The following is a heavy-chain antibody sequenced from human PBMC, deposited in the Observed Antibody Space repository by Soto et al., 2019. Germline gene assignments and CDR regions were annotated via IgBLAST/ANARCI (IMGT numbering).Heavy chain of an antibody. CDR3: ARDIYSSSWYRRYYYYYGMDV. Sequence: VAVIWYDGSNKYYADSVKGRFTISRDNSKNTLYLQMNSLRAEDTAVYYCARDIYSSSWYRRYYYYYGMDVWGQGTTVTVSS. V-gene: IGHV3-33*01. CDR2: IWYDGSNK. J-gene: IGHJ6*02. D-gene: IGHD6-13*01.